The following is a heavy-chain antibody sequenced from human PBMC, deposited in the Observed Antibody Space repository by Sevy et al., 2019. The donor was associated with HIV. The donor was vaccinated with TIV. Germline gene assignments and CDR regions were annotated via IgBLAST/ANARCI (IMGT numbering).Heavy chain of an antibody. D-gene: IGHD3-10*01. CDR2: ISPNSGGT. CDR1: GYSFSAYF. J-gene: IGHJ4*02. CDR3: ARASGPTVGAYFDS. Sequence: ASVKVSCKASGYSFSAYFLHWVRQAPGQGLEWMGRISPNSGGTVYAQKFRGRVTMTRDTSSPTAYMELTRLKSDDTALYYLARASGPTVGAYFDSWGQGALVTVSS. V-gene: IGHV1-2*06.